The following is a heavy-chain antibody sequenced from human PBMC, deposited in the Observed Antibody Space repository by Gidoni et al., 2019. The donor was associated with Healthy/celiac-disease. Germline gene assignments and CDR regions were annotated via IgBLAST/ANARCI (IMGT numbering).Heavy chain of an antibody. J-gene: IGHJ6*02. V-gene: IGHV1-69*06. CDR1: GCSFSSDA. Sequence: QVQLVQSGAEVKKPGSSVEVYCKASGCSFSSDASSWVRQAPGQGLEWMGGIIPIVGTAKDAQKFQGRVTITADKSTGTAYVELSSLRSEDTAVYYCARDGDYTNYYYGMDVWGQGTTVTVSS. CDR3: ARDGDYTNYYYGMDV. CDR2: IIPIVGTA. D-gene: IGHD4-4*01.